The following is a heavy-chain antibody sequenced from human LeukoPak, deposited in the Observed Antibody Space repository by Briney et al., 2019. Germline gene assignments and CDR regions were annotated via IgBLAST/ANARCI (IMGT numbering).Heavy chain of an antibody. J-gene: IGHJ4*02. CDR2: IKQDGAEK. CDR3: ARGRGVDY. V-gene: IGHV3-7*01. CDR1: GFTFSGFW. D-gene: IGHD3-10*01. Sequence: PGGSLRLSCAASGFTFSGFWMSWVRQTPGKGLEWVANIKQDGAEKYYVDSVKGRFTISRDNAKNSLFLQMNSLRAEDTAVYYCARGRGVDYWGQGTLVTVSS.